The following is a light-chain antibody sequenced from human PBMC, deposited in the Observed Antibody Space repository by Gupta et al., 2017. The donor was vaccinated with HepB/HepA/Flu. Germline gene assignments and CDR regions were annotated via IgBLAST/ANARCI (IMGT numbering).Light chain of an antibody. Sequence: LVLTQSPGTLSLSPGEKATLSCRASLGLSLNHLVWYQQKAGQAPRLLIYDASTRATGIPDRFSGSGSGTDFTLTINRLEPEDDALYFCQQYGSSPQISFGQGTRLEIK. J-gene: IGKJ5*01. CDR1: LGLSLNH. CDR3: QQYGSSPQIS. CDR2: DAS. V-gene: IGKV3-20*01.